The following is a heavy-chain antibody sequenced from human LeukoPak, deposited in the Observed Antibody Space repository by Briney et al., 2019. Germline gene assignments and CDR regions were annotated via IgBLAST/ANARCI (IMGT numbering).Heavy chain of an antibody. CDR2: IKQDGSEK. V-gene: IGHV3-7*01. D-gene: IGHD3-22*01. J-gene: IGHJ4*02. CDR3: ARDRSSSGYYPFDY. Sequence: GGSLRLSCAASGFTFSSYWMSWVRQAPGKGLEWVANIKQDGSEKYYVDSVKGRFTISRDNAKNSLYLQMNSLRAEDTAVYYCARDRSSSGYYPFDYWGQGTLVTVSS. CDR1: GFTFSSYW.